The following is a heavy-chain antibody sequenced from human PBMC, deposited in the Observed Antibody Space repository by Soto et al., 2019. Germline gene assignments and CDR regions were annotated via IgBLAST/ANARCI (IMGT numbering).Heavy chain of an antibody. CDR2: ISYDGSNK. Sequence: GGSLRLSCAASGFTFSSYAMHWVRQAPGKGLEWVAVISYDGSNKYYADSVKGRFTISRDNSKNTLYLQMNSLRAEDTAVYYCARGGYDFWSGYFYYWGQGTLVTVSS. D-gene: IGHD3-3*01. V-gene: IGHV3-30*04. J-gene: IGHJ4*02. CDR3: ARGGYDFWSGYFYY. CDR1: GFTFSSYA.